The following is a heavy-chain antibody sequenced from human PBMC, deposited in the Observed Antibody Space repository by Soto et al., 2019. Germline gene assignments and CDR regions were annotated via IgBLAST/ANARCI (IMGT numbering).Heavy chain of an antibody. V-gene: IGHV3-7*01. CDR2: IEPNGSDK. CDR1: GFSFSHYW. J-gene: IGHJ4*02. CDR3: ARALGHSSSWYGDS. Sequence: GGSLRLSCAGSGFSFSHYWMAWVRQAPGKGLEWVANIEPNGSDKFYVDSLRGRLTISRDNAKNSLYLQMNSLRAEDTAVYYCARALGHSSSWYGDSWGQGTPVTVSS. D-gene: IGHD6-13*01.